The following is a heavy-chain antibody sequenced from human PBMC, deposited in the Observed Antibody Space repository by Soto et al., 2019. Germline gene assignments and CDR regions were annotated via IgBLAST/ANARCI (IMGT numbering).Heavy chain of an antibody. CDR1: GGSIISSSYY. J-gene: IGHJ4*02. CDR3: ARHWDYYDSSGIGLAVRPLWEIDY. CDR2: IYYSGST. V-gene: IGHV4-39*01. Sequence: LSLTCTVSGGSIISSSYYWGWIRQPPGKGLEWIGSIYYSGSTYYNPSLKSRVTISVDTSKNQFSLKLSSVTAADTAVYYCARHWDYYDSSGIGLAVRPLWEIDYWGQGTLVTVSS. D-gene: IGHD3-22*01.